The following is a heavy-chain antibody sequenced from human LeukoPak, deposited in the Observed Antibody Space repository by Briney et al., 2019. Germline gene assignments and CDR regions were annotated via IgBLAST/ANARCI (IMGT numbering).Heavy chain of an antibody. V-gene: IGHV3-23*01. Sequence: GGSLRLSCAASGFTFSSSAMSWVRQAPGKGLEWVSTISGFGENTYYADSVKGRFTISRDNLKSALFLQMNSLRAEDTAVYYCAKGGHYSWFDPWGQGTLVIVSS. CDR1: GFTFSSSA. D-gene: IGHD1-26*01. CDR3: AKGGHYSWFDP. CDR2: ISGFGENT. J-gene: IGHJ5*02.